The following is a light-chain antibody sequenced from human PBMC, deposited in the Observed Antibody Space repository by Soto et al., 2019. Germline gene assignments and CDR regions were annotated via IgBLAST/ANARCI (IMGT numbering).Light chain of an antibody. J-gene: IGLJ2*01. CDR1: SSDVGVFNY. CDR3: CSYAGSDYVV. Sequence: QSALTQPRSVSGAPGQSVTISCTGTSSDVGVFNYVSGYQQHPGKAPKLMIYDVSKRPSGVPDRFSGSKSVNTASLNISGLQADDEADYYCCSYAGSDYVVFGGGTKLTVL. V-gene: IGLV2-11*01. CDR2: DVS.